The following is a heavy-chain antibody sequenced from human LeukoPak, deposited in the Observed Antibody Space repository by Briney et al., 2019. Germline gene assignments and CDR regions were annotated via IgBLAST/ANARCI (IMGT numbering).Heavy chain of an antibody. J-gene: IGHJ4*02. Sequence: GASLKISCKSSGYSFTSYWIGWVRQMPGKGLEWMGIIYPGDSDTRYSPSFQGQVTISADKSISTAYLQWSSLKASDTAMYYCARHQGSHSYSSPLDYWGQGTLVTVSS. CDR2: IYPGDSDT. V-gene: IGHV5-51*01. CDR3: ARHQGSHSYSSPLDY. CDR1: GYSFTSYW. D-gene: IGHD6-6*01.